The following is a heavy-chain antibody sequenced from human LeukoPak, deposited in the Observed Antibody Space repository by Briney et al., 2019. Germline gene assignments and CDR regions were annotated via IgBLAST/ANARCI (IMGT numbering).Heavy chain of an antibody. Sequence: PSETLSLTCTVSGYYWSWIRQPPGKGLEWIGYIYYSGSTNYNPSLKSRVTISVDTSKNQFSLKLSSVTAADTAVYYCARAGGVITFGGALTFDYWGQGTLVTVSS. CDR1: GYY. D-gene: IGHD3-16*01. V-gene: IGHV4-59*01. CDR2: IYYSGST. CDR3: ARAGGVITFGGALTFDY. J-gene: IGHJ4*02.